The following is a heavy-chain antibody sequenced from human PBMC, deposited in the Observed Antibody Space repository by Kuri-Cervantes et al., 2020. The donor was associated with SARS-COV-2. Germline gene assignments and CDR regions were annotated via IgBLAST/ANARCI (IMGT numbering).Heavy chain of an antibody. CDR3: ARAYGFLRYIYYMDV. J-gene: IGHJ6*03. Sequence: SQTLSLTCAFYGESFSGYYWNWIRQSPGKGLEWIGEVNHRGSTNYNPSLKSRVTISVDTSSKQFSLHLGSVTAADTAVYYCARAYGFLRYIYYMDVWGRRTTVTVSS. CDR2: VNHRGST. D-gene: IGHD4-17*01. CDR1: GESFSGYY. V-gene: IGHV4-34*01.